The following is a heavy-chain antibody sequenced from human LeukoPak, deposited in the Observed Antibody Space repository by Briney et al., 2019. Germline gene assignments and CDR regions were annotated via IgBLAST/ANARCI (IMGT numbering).Heavy chain of an antibody. CDR3: ARGLYCGGDCYSHFDY. CDR2: INHSGST. J-gene: IGHJ4*02. CDR1: GGSFSGYY. V-gene: IGHV4-34*01. Sequence: SETLSLTCAVYGGSFSGYYWSWIRQPPGKGLEWIGEINHSGSTNYNPSLKSRVTISVDTSKNQFSLKLSSVTAADTAVYYCARGLYCGGDCYSHFDYWGQGTLVTVSS. D-gene: IGHD2-21*01.